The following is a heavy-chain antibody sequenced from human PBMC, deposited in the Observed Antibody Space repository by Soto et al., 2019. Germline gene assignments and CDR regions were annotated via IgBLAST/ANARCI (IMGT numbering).Heavy chain of an antibody. CDR2: IHIKAYGGAT. CDR3: SRDMGYTYGSWLYRMDV. V-gene: IGHV3-49*03. J-gene: IGHJ6*02. D-gene: IGHD5-18*01. CDR1: GFTFVDYA. Sequence: PGGSLRLSCAASGFTFVDYALSWFRQAPGKGLEWVGFIHIKAYGGATEYAASVDGRFTISRDDSKSIAYLQMNSLKTADTAVYYCSRDMGYTYGSWLYRMDVWGQGTTVTVSS.